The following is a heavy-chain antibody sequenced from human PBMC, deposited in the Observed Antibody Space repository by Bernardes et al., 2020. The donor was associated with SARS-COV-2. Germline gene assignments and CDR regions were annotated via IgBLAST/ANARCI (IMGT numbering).Heavy chain of an antibody. CDR3: AGSSCGIDCYIGGLRSWDYGVDV. Sequence: WGSLRLTCTVSGGSISSSNYYWGWIPQANGKELEWIGSIYSSGNSYYSPSLQSLVTESVDTSKNQFSLSLSFVTAADTAVYYCAGSSCGIDCYIGGLRSWDYGVDVWGQGITVNVSS. J-gene: IGHJ6*02. CDR1: GGSISSSNYY. V-gene: IGHV4-39*01. CDR2: IYSSGNS. D-gene: IGHD2-21*02.